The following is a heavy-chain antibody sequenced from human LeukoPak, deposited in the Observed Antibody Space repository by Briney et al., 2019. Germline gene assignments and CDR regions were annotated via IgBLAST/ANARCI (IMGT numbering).Heavy chain of an antibody. CDR1: GFTFSSYA. Sequence: PGGSLRLSGAASGFTFSSYAMSWVRQAPGKGLEWVSTISGSGDSTYYADSVKGRFTISRDNSKNTLHLQMNSLRAEDTAVYSCAKGRSGVSSAAINYWGQGTPVTVSS. D-gene: IGHD2-2*01. V-gene: IGHV3-23*01. CDR3: AKGRSGVSSAAINY. J-gene: IGHJ4*02. CDR2: ISGSGDST.